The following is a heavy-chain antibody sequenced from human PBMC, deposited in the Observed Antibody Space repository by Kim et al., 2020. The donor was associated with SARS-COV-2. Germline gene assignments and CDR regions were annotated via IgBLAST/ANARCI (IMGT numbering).Heavy chain of an antibody. J-gene: IGHJ5*02. Sequence: YAQKFQGRVTITADESTSTAYMELSSLRSEDTAVYYCARRQWELQNWFDPWGQGTLVTVSS. V-gene: IGHV1-69*01. CDR3: ARRQWELQNWFDP. D-gene: IGHD1-26*01.